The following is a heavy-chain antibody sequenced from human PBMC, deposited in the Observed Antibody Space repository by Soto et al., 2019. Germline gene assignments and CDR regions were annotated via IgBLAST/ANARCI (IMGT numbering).Heavy chain of an antibody. CDR3: ARGAEMATIHFDY. V-gene: IGHV4-34*01. CDR2: INHSGST. CDR1: GGSFSGYY. Sequence: SETLSLTCAVYGGSFSGYYWSWIRQPPGKGLEWIGEINHSGSTNYNPSLKSRVTISVDTSKNQFSLKLSSVTAADTAVYYCARGAEMATIHFDYWGQGTLVTVPS. J-gene: IGHJ4*02. D-gene: IGHD5-12*01.